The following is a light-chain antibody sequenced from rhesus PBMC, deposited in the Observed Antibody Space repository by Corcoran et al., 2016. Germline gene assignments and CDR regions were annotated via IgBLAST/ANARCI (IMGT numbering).Light chain of an antibody. V-gene: IGKV1S4*01. CDR1: QGISSW. CDR3: QQHSSYPLT. CDR2: TAS. J-gene: IGKJ4*01. Sequence: DIQMTQSPSSLSASVGDRVTITCQASQGISSWLAWYQQNPGKAPKLLIYTASSLQSGVPSRFSGSGSGTAFTLTISSLQPEDFATYYCQQHSSYPLTFGGGTKVEIK.